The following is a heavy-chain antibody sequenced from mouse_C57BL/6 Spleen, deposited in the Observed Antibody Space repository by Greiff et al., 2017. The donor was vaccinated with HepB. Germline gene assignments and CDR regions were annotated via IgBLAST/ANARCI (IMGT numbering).Heavy chain of an antibody. CDR3: TTETTVVAGDY. V-gene: IGHV14-4*01. CDR1: GFNIKDDY. D-gene: IGHD1-1*01. J-gene: IGHJ2*01. CDR2: IDPENGDT. Sequence: EVQLQQSGAELVRPGASVKLSCTASGFNIKDDYMHWVKQRPEQGLEWIGWIDPENGDTEYASKFQGKATITADTSSNTAYLQLSSLTSEDTAVYYCTTETTVVAGDYWGQGTTLTVSS.